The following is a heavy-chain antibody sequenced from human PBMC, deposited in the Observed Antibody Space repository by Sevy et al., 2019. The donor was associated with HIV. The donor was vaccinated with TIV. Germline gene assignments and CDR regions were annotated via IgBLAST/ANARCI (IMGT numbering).Heavy chain of an antibody. CDR3: ARQIYGDYGDGFDY. Sequence: SETLSLTCTVSGGSISSSSYFWGWIRQPPGKGLELIGSIYYSGRTYYNPSLKSRVTISVDTSKNHFSLKLSSVTAADTAVYYCARQIYGDYGDGFDYWGQGTLVTVSS. J-gene: IGHJ4*02. CDR1: GGSISSSSYF. CDR2: IYYSGRT. V-gene: IGHV4-39*01. D-gene: IGHD4-17*01.